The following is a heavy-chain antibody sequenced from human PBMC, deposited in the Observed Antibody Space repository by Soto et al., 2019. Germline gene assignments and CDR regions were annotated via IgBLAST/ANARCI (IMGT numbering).Heavy chain of an antibody. CDR3: ARVRKGCSGGSCYSHYYYGMDV. D-gene: IGHD2-15*01. Sequence: ASVKVSCKASGYTFTGYYMHWVRQAPGQGLEWMGWINPNSGGTNYAQKFQGWVTMTRDTSISTAYMELSRLRSDDTAVYYCARVRKGCSGGSCYSHYYYGMDVWGQGTTVTVSS. CDR1: GYTFTGYY. V-gene: IGHV1-2*04. CDR2: INPNSGGT. J-gene: IGHJ6*02.